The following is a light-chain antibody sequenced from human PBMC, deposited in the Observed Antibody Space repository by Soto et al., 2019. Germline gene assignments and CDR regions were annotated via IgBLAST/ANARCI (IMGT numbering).Light chain of an antibody. Sequence: EIVFTHSPGTLSFSPWYRSTLYSRSSQSVSNDYVAWVQQKPGQTPRLLIYSVSSRATGIPDRFSGSGSGTEFTLSISSLQPDDFATYYCQQYNSYPLTFGGGTKVDTK. CDR2: SVS. V-gene: IGKV3-20*01. CDR3: QQYNSYPLT. J-gene: IGKJ4*01. CDR1: QSVSNDY.